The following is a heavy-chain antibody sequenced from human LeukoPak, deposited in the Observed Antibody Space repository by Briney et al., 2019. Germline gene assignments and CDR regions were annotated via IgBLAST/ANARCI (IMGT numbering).Heavy chain of an antibody. CDR2: FHTAGDT. J-gene: IGHJ6*02. Sequence: GGSLRLSCAASGFTSSNYDMHWVRQVTGKGLEWVSAFHTAGDTHYSGSVKGRFATSRESAKNSFYLQMNNLRAGDTALYYCARGSCSSSSCYERLNGLDVWGQGTPVTVSS. V-gene: IGHV3-13*01. CDR1: GFTSSNYD. D-gene: IGHD2-2*01. CDR3: ARGSCSSSSCYERLNGLDV.